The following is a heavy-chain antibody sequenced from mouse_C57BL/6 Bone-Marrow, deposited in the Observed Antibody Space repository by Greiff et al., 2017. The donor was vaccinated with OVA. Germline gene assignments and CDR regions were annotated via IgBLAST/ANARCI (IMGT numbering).Heavy chain of an antibody. Sequence: QVQLQQPGAELVMPGASVKLSCKASGYTFTSYWMHWVKQRPGQGLEWIGEIDPSDSYTNYNQKFKGKSTLTVDKSSSTAYMQLSSLTSEDSAVYYCARSGSLLLLTYWGQGTLVTVSA. J-gene: IGHJ3*01. V-gene: IGHV1-69*01. CDR3: ARSGSLLLLTY. D-gene: IGHD1-1*01. CDR2: IDPSDSYT. CDR1: GYTFTSYW.